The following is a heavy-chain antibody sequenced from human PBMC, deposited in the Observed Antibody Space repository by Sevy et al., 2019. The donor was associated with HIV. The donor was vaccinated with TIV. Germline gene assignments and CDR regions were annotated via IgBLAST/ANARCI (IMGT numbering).Heavy chain of an antibody. Sequence: GGSLRLSCAASGFTFRSYWMTWVRQAPGKGLEWVATMKEDGSEKDYVYSVKGRFTISRDNAKNSLYLQMNSLRAEDTVVYYCVREGVGGYSYSLDCWGQGTLVTVSS. V-gene: IGHV3-7*01. CDR2: MKEDGSEK. CDR1: GFTFRSYW. D-gene: IGHD5-18*01. CDR3: VREGVGGYSYSLDC. J-gene: IGHJ4*02.